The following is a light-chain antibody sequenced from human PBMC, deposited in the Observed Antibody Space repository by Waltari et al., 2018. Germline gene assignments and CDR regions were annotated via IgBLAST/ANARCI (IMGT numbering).Light chain of an antibody. Sequence: AIQLTQSPSSLSASVGDRVTITCRASQGINSALAWYQQKPGKAPKLLIYDASSLESGVPSRFSGSDSGTEFTLTINRLQPEDLATYFCLQHYTYPPTFGQGTRLEI. CDR1: QGINSA. CDR2: DAS. CDR3: LQHYTYPPT. V-gene: IGKV1-13*02. J-gene: IGKJ5*01.